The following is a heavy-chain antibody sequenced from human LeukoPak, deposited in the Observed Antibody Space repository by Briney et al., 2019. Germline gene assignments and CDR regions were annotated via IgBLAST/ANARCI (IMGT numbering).Heavy chain of an antibody. V-gene: IGHV1-18*01. CDR2: ISAYNGNT. Sequence: GASVKVSCKASGYTFTSYGISWVRQAPGQGLEWMGWISAYNGNTNYAQKLQGRVTMTTDTSTSTAYMELRSLRSDDTAVYYCARGPTVVTPRAHWYFDLWGRGTLVTVSS. CDR1: GYTFTSYG. CDR3: ARGPTVVTPRAHWYFDL. D-gene: IGHD4-23*01. J-gene: IGHJ2*01.